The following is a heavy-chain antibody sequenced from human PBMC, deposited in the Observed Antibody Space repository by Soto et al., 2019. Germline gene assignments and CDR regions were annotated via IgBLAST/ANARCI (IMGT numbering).Heavy chain of an antibody. J-gene: IGHJ5*02. CDR2: ISGSGGST. Sequence: EVQLLESGGGLVQPGGSLRLSCAASGFTFSSYAMSWVRQAPGKGLEWVSAISGSGGSTYYADSVKGRFTISRDNSKNTLYLQMNSRSAEDTAVYYCAKSVESKGGCESWGQGTLVTVSS. V-gene: IGHV3-23*01. CDR1: GFTFSSYA. CDR3: AKSVESKGGCES. D-gene: IGHD2-2*01.